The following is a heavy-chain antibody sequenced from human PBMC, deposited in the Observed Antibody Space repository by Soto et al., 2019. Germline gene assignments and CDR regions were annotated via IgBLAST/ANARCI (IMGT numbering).Heavy chain of an antibody. CDR1: GFTFSSYE. Sequence: QPGGSLRLSCAASGFTFSSYEMNWVRQAPGKGLEWVSYISSSGSTIYYADSVKGRFTISRDNAKNSLYLQMNSLRAEDTAVYYCARIGTTGTAPRDYWGQGTLVTVSS. V-gene: IGHV3-48*03. D-gene: IGHD1-1*01. CDR2: ISSSGSTI. J-gene: IGHJ4*02. CDR3: ARIGTTGTAPRDY.